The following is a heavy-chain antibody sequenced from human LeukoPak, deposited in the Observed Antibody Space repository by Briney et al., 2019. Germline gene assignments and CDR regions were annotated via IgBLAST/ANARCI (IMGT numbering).Heavy chain of an antibody. CDR1: GGSVSSDSYY. CDR3: ARVYYYDSRRIDI. Sequence: PSETLSLTCTVSGGSVSSDSYYWSWTRQPPGKGLECIGYIYYSGSTNYNPSLKSRVTISIDTSKNQFSLKLSSVTAADTAVYYCARVYYYDSRRIDIWGQGTMVTVSS. CDR2: IYYSGST. D-gene: IGHD3-22*01. J-gene: IGHJ3*02. V-gene: IGHV4-61*01.